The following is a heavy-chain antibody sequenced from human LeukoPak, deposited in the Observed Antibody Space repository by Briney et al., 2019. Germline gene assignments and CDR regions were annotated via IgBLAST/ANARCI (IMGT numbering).Heavy chain of an antibody. CDR3: ASTGEMYRSGWYFEY. CDR2: IIYSGST. V-gene: IGHV4-59*01. CDR1: GGSISSYY. J-gene: IGHJ4*02. D-gene: IGHD6-19*01. Sequence: SETLSLTCTVSGGSISSYYWSWIRQPPGKGLEWIGYIIYSGSTNYNPSLKSRVTISVDTSKNQFSLKLRSVTAADTAVYYCASTGEMYRSGWYFEYWGQGTLATVSS.